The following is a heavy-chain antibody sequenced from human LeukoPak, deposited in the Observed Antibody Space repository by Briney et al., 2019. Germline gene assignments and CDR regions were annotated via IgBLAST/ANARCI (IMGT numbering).Heavy chain of an antibody. V-gene: IGHV1-46*01. D-gene: IGHD5-18*01. CDR1: GYTFTSYY. Sequence: ASVKVSCKASGYTFTSYYMHWVRQAPGQGLEWMGIINPSGGSTSYAQKFQGRVTMTRDMSTSTVYMELSSLRSEDTAVYYCARDTNSVDTAMVTGGIDYWGQGTLVTVSS. CDR2: INPSGGST. CDR3: ARDTNSVDTAMVTGGIDY. J-gene: IGHJ4*02.